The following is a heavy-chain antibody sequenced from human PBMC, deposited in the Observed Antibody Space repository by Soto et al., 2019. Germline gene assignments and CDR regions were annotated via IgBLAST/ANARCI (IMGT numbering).Heavy chain of an antibody. CDR1: GYTFTSYE. V-gene: IGHV1-46*01. CDR2: ISPSDGST. J-gene: IGHJ4*02. CDR3: ARDRRDGYNTFDY. D-gene: IGHD5-12*01. Sequence: ASVKVSCKASGYTFTSYEMYWVRQAPGQGLEWMGIISPSDGSTTYAQKFQGRVTMTRDTSTSTVYMELSSLRSEDTAVYYCARDRRDGYNTFDYWGKGTLVTVSS.